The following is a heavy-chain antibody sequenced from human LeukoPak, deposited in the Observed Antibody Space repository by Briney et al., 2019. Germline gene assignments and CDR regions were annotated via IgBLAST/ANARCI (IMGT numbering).Heavy chain of an antibody. V-gene: IGHV1-69*13. CDR1: GGTFSSYA. J-gene: IGHJ5*02. D-gene: IGHD4-17*01. Sequence: GASVTVSCTASGGTFSSYAISWVRQAPGQGLEWMGGIIPIFGTANYAQKFQGRVTITADESTSTAYMELSSLRSEDTAVYYCARYGDYESGWFDPWGQGTLVTVSS. CDR2: IIPIFGTA. CDR3: ARYGDYESGWFDP.